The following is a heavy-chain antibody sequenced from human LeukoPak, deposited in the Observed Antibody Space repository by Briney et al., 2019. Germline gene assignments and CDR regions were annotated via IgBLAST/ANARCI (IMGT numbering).Heavy chain of an antibody. V-gene: IGHV3-21*01. D-gene: IGHD3-10*01. CDR3: ARDRVKMDV. CDR1: GFTISGYN. CDR2: ISSSSNYV. Sequence: GGSLRLSCAASGFTISGYNMNWVRQAPGKGLEWVSSISSSSNYVYYADSVKGRYTISRDNAKNSLYMQMNSLRAEDTAVYYCARDRVKMDVWGKGTTVTVSS. J-gene: IGHJ6*04.